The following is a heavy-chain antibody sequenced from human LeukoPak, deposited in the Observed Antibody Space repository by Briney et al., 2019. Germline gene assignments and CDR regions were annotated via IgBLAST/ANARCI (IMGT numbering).Heavy chain of an antibody. CDR2: IYYSGNT. CDR3: ARESYYDSSCLDY. Sequence: SETLSLTCTVSGVSISSSNSYWGWIRQPPGKGLEWIGSIYYSGNTYYNASLKSRVTMSVDTSKNQFSLKLSSVTAADTAVYYCARESYYDSSCLDYWGQGTLVTVSS. J-gene: IGHJ4*02. CDR1: GVSISSSNSY. V-gene: IGHV4-39*07. D-gene: IGHD3-22*01.